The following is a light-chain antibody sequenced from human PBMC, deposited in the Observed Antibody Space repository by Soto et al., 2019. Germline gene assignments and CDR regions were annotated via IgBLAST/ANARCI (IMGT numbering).Light chain of an antibody. CDR3: QQSYTTPAPT. Sequence: DVQMTQSPSSLSASIGDRVSMSCRASQSINTFLNWYQQKSGKAPHLLIYGASNLHSGVPSRFSGTGSGTDFTLTINGLQPDDFATYFCQQSYTTPAPTFGGGTKVDIK. J-gene: IGKJ4*01. V-gene: IGKV1-39*01. CDR2: GAS. CDR1: QSINTF.